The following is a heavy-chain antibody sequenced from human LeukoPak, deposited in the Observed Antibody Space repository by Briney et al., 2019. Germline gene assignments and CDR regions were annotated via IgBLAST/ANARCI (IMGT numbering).Heavy chain of an antibody. Sequence: SETLSLTRAVYGGSFSGYYWSWIRQPPGKGLEWIGEISHSGSTNYNPSLKSRVTISVDTSKNQFSLKLSSVTAADTAVYYCARGRVLWFGELYPRWFDPWGQGTLVTVSS. CDR2: ISHSGST. CDR1: GGSFSGYY. D-gene: IGHD3-10*01. J-gene: IGHJ5*02. CDR3: ARGRVLWFGELYPRWFDP. V-gene: IGHV4-34*01.